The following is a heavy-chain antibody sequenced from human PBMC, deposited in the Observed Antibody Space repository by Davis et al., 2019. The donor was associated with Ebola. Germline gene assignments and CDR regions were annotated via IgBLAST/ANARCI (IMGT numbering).Heavy chain of an antibody. CDR3: ARSIRLVAAARGFDY. D-gene: IGHD6-13*01. V-gene: IGHV4-59*01. CDR1: GGSISSYY. CDR2: IYYSGST. Sequence: SETLSLTCTVSGGSISSYYWSWIRQPPGKGLEWIGYIYYSGSTNYSPPLKSRVTISVDTSKNQFSLKLSSVTAADTAVYYCARSIRLVAAARGFDYWGQGTLVTVSS. J-gene: IGHJ4*02.